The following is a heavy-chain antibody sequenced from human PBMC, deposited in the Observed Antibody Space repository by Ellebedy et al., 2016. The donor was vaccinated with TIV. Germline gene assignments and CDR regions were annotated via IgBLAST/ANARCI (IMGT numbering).Heavy chain of an antibody. CDR3: VRGPHYYDSSRFVDY. V-gene: IGHV3-30-3*01. J-gene: IGHJ4*02. CDR2: ISYDAGNK. Sequence: GGSLRLXXAASGFTFTSFTMHWVRQAPGKGLEWVAVISYDAGNKYYADSVKGRFSISRDNSENTLYLQMNSLRPEDTAVYYCVRGPHYYDSSRFVDYWGQGTLVPVSS. CDR1: GFTFTSFT. D-gene: IGHD3-22*01.